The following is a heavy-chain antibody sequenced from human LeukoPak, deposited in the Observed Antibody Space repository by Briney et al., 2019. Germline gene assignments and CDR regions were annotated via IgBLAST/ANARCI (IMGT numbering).Heavy chain of an antibody. J-gene: IGHJ4*02. D-gene: IGHD6-13*01. CDR2: IYYSGST. CDR1: GGSISSGDYY. CDR3: ARTSSSWPYFDY. Sequence: SETLSLTCTVSGGSISSGDYYWSWIRQPPGKGLEWIGYIYYSGSTYYNPSLKSRVTISVDTSKNQFSLKLSSVTAADTAVYYCARTSSSWPYFDYWGQGTLVTVSS. V-gene: IGHV4-30-4*01.